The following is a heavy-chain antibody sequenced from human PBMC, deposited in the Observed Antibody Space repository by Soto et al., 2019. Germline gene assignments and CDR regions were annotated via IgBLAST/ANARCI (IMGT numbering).Heavy chain of an antibody. J-gene: IGHJ1*01. V-gene: IGHV4-30-4*01. CDR1: GGSISSGGYY. D-gene: IGHD3-22*01. Sequence: SETLSLTCAVSGGSISSGGYYWSWSRQAPGRGLEWIGYIHSSGSIYYNPSLKSRATMSIDTAGNQFSLKVSSVTVADTAVYYCARDLDGLHDDTSGPFPRPGWGQGTLVTVSS. CDR2: IHSSGSI. CDR3: ARDLDGLHDDTSGPFPRPG.